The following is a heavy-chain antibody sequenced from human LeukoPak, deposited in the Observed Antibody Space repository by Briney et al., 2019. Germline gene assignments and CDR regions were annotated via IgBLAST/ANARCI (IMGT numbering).Heavy chain of an antibody. V-gene: IGHV3-74*01. CDR3: ARGAYGDYGFYAFDI. CDR2: INSDGSST. CDR1: GFTFSSYW. Sequence: GGSLRLSYAASGFTFSSYWMHWVRQAPGKGLVWVSRINSDGSSTSYADSVKGRFTISRDNAKNTLYLQMNSLRAEDTAVYYCARGAYGDYGFYAFDIWGQGTMVTVSS. J-gene: IGHJ3*02. D-gene: IGHD4-17*01.